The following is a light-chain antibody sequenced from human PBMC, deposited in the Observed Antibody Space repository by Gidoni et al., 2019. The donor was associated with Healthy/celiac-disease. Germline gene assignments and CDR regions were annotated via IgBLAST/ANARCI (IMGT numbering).Light chain of an antibody. J-gene: IGKJ1*01. Sequence: EIVLTQTPGTLSLSPGERATLSSRASQSVSISYLAWYQQKPGQAPRRLIYGASSRATCIPDRFSGSGSGTDFTLTISRLEPEDFAVYYCQQYGSSPPAFGQGTKVEIK. V-gene: IGKV3-20*01. CDR3: QQYGSSPPA. CDR1: QSVSISY. CDR2: GAS.